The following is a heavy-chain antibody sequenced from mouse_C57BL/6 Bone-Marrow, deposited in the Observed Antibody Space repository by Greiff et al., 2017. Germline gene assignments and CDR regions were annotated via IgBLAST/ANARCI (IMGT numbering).Heavy chain of an antibody. D-gene: IGHD1-1*01. CDR2: ISSSGST. J-gene: IGHJ2*01. Sequence: EVKLLESGPGLAKPSQTLSLTCSVTGYSITSDYWNWIRKFTGHKLEYIGYISSSGSTYYNPSLKSRNSITRDTSKNQYYLQLNSVTTEDTATYYCARWGGRPFDYWGQGTTLTVSS. CDR1: GYSITSDY. V-gene: IGHV3-8*01. CDR3: ARWGGRPFDY.